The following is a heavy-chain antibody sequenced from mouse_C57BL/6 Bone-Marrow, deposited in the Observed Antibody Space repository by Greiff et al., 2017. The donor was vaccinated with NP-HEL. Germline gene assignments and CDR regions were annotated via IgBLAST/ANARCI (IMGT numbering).Heavy chain of an antibody. CDR2: ISSGGDYI. CDR3: ARDNHYYGSSLYAMDY. J-gene: IGHJ4*01. D-gene: IGHD1-1*01. V-gene: IGHV5S21*01. Sequence: EVHLVESGEGLVKPGGSLKLSCAASGFTFSSYAMSWVRQTPEKRLEWVAYISSGGDYIYYADTVKGRFTISRDNARNTLYLQMSSLKSEDTAMYYCARDNHYYGSSLYAMDYWGQGTSVTVAS. CDR1: GFTFSSYA.